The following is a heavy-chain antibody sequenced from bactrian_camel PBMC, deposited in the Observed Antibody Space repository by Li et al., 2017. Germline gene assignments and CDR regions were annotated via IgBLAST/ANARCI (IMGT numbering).Heavy chain of an antibody. J-gene: IGHJ4*01. Sequence: VQLVESGGGAVQPGGSLSVSCTASGFTFSDHYVSWVRQAPGKGLEWVSSINGDGGSTYYADSVKGRFTISHDNAKNTAYLQMDRLKPEDTAMYYCALDPSIYCLGEWATHYKYSGQGTQVTVS. D-gene: IGHD2*01. CDR2: INGDGGST. CDR1: GFTFSDHY. V-gene: IGHV3S40*01.